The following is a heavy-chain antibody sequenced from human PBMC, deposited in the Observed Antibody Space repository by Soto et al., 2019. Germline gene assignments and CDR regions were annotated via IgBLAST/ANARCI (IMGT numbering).Heavy chain of an antibody. CDR1: GFSLSTSGLC. D-gene: IGHD6-19*01. V-gene: IGHV2-70*17. Sequence: GSGPTLVNPTQTLTLTCTFSGFSLSTSGLCVSWIRQPPGKALEWLARIDWDEDKFYNTSLKTRLTISKDTSKNQVVLTMTNMDPVDTATYYCARIRRYSSGWFPFDYWGQGTLVTVSS. J-gene: IGHJ4*02. CDR2: IDWDEDK. CDR3: ARIRRYSSGWFPFDY.